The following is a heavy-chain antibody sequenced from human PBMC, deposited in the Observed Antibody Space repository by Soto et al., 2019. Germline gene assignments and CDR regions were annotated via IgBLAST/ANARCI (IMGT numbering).Heavy chain of an antibody. V-gene: IGHV1-69*14. J-gene: IGHJ5*02. CDR3: ARGFYSSGGYGAGRFDP. CDR1: GGTFSSYA. Sequence: QVQLVQSGAEVKKPGSSVKVSCKASGGTFSSYAISWVRQAPGQGLEWMGGIIPIFGTANYAQKFQGRVTITADRSTSTGYMELSSLRSEDTAVYYCARGFYSSGGYGAGRFDPWGQGTMVTVSS. D-gene: IGHD6-19*01. CDR2: IIPIFGTA.